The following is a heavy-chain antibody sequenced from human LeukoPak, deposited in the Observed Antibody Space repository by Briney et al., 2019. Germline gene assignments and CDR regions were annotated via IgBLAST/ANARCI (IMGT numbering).Heavy chain of an antibody. V-gene: IGHV4-30-4*01. D-gene: IGHD3-10*01. CDR1: GGSISSGDYY. Sequence: SETLSLTCTVSGGSISSGDYYWSWIRQPPGKGLEWIGYTYYSGSTYYNPSLKSRVTISVDTSKNQFSLKLSSVTAADTAVYYCAMGITMVRGLEYWGQGTLVTVSS. CDR3: AMGITMVRGLEY. J-gene: IGHJ4*02. CDR2: TYYSGST.